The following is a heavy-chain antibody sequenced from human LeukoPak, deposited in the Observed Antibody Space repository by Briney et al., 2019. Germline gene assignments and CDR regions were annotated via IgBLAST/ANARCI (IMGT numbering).Heavy chain of an antibody. J-gene: IGHJ4*02. D-gene: IGHD3-22*01. CDR1: GGSFSGYY. CDR3: ARGPDYYDSGRCSDY. Sequence: SETLSLTCAVYGGSFSGYYWSWIRQPPGKGLEWIGEINHSGSTSYNSSLKSRVTISVDTSRNQFSLKLSSLTAADTAVYYCARGPDYYDSGRCSDYWGQGTLVTVSS. CDR2: INHSGST. V-gene: IGHV4-34*01.